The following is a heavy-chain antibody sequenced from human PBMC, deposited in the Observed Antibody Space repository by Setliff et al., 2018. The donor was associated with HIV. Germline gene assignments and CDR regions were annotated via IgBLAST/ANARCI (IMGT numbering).Heavy chain of an antibody. CDR3: VRDWRSGYDLNFVY. J-gene: IGHJ4*02. CDR2: ITSSGSIT. V-gene: IGHV3-48*03. CDR1: GLTISNFD. D-gene: IGHD5-12*01. Sequence: GSLRLSCTASGLTISNFDMNWVRQAPGKGLEWVSYITSSGSITYYADSVKGRFTVSRDSAKNSLYLQMNSLRAEDTAIYYCVRDWRSGYDLNFVYWGQGTLVTVSS.